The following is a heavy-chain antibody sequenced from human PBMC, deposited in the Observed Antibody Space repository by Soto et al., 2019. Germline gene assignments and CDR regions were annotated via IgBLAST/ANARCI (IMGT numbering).Heavy chain of an antibody. CDR1: GGTFSSYT. CDR3: ARAQGGCSGGSCYYPFDY. CDR2: IIPILGIA. Sequence: QVQLVQSGAEVKKPRSSVKVSCKASGGTFSSYTISWVRQAPGQGLEWMGRIIPILGIANYAQKFQGRVTITADKSTSTAYMELSSLRSEDTAVYYCARAQGGCSGGSCYYPFDYWGQGTLVTVSS. V-gene: IGHV1-69*02. J-gene: IGHJ4*02. D-gene: IGHD2-15*01.